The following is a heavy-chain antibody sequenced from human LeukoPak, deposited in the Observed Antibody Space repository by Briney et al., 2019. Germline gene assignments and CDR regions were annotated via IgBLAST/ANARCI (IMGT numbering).Heavy chain of an antibody. CDR3: AREESGGFFDY. J-gene: IGHJ4*02. V-gene: IGHV1-46*01. Sequence: ASVKVSCKTSVYTFSNYYMHWVRQAPGQGLEWMGLIGPAGTNTNYAQKFRGRVTVTRDTSTTTVYMELSSLSYEDTAVYYCAREESGGFFDYWGQGTLVTASS. CDR2: IGPAGTNT. D-gene: IGHD2-8*02. CDR1: VYTFSNYY.